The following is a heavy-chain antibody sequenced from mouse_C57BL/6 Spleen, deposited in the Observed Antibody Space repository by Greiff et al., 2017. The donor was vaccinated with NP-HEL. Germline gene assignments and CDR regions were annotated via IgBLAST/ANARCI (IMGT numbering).Heavy chain of an antibody. Sequence: EVHLVESGGDLVKPGGSLKLSCAASGFTFSSYGMSWVRQTPDKRLEWVATISSGGSYTYYPDSVKGRFTISRDNAKNTLYLQMSSLKSEDTAMYYCARQGYDGYLDYWGQGTTLTVSS. J-gene: IGHJ2*01. CDR3: ARQGYDGYLDY. V-gene: IGHV5-6*01. D-gene: IGHD2-3*01. CDR1: GFTFSSYG. CDR2: ISSGGSYT.